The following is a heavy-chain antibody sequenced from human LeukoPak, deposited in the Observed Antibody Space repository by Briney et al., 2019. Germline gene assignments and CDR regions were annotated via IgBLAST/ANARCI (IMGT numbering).Heavy chain of an antibody. CDR2: INPNSGGT. CDR1: GYTFTGYY. Sequence: ASVKVSCKASGYTFTGYYMHWVRQAPGQGLEWMGWINPNSGGTNYAQKFQGRVTMTRNTSISTAYMELSSLRSEDTAVYYCARMDYYDSSGRNWFDPWGQGTLVTVSS. V-gene: IGHV1-2*02. D-gene: IGHD3-22*01. CDR3: ARMDYYDSSGRNWFDP. J-gene: IGHJ5*02.